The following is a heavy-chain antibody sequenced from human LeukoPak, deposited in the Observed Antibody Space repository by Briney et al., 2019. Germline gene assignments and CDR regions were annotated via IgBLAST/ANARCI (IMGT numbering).Heavy chain of an antibody. CDR3: ASLDTAMAGVDY. Sequence: SETLSLTCAVSGGSMSSGGYSWSWLRQPPGKGLEWIVYIYHSGSTYYHPSLKSRVTISVDRSKNQFSLKLSSVTAADTAVYYCASLDTAMAGVDYWGQGTLVTVSS. CDR1: GGSMSSGGYS. J-gene: IGHJ4*02. D-gene: IGHD5-18*01. V-gene: IGHV4-30-2*01. CDR2: IYHSGST.